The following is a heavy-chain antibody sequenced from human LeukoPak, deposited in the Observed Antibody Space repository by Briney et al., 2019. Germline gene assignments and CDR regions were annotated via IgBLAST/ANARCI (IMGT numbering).Heavy chain of an antibody. D-gene: IGHD4-17*01. V-gene: IGHV3-21*01. CDR1: GFTFTNYR. Sequence: PGGSLRLSCAASGFTFTNYRMTWVRQAPGKGLEGVSSISSTSGYIFYADSVQGRFTISRDNAKTSLYLQMNSLRAEDTAVYYCARENGDYADAFDIWGQGTMVTVSS. CDR2: ISSTSGYI. CDR3: ARENGDYADAFDI. J-gene: IGHJ3*02.